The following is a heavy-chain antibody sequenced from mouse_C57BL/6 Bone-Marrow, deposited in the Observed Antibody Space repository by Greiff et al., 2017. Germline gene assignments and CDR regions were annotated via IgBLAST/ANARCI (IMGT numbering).Heavy chain of an antibody. V-gene: IGHV1-9*01. CDR3: AGDRGTRTGSYFDY. D-gene: IGHD2-14*01. Sequence: VQLQQSGAELMKPGASVKLSCKATGYTFTGYWIEWVKQRPGHGLEWIGQILPGSGSTNYNEKFKGKATFTADTSSNTAYMQLSSLTTEDSAIYYCAGDRGTRTGSYFDYGGQGTALTVSS. J-gene: IGHJ2*01. CDR1: GYTFTGYW. CDR2: ILPGSGST.